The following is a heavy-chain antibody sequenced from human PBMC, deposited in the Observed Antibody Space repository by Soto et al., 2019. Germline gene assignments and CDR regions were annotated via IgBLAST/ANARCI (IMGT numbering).Heavy chain of an antibody. D-gene: IGHD6-13*01. Sequence: QVQLVQSGAEVKKPGSSVKVSCKASGGTFSSYAISWVRQAPGQGLEWMGGIIPIFGTANYAQKFQGRVTLTADESTSTAYVELSSLSSEDTAVYYCARVPFLAAAGTGGGYYYYYGMDVWGQGTTVTVSS. CDR2: IIPIFGTA. V-gene: IGHV1-69*01. CDR3: ARVPFLAAAGTGGGYYYYYGMDV. J-gene: IGHJ6*02. CDR1: GGTFSSYA.